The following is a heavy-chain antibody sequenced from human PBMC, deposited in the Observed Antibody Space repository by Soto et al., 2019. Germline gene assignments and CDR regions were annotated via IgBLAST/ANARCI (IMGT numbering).Heavy chain of an antibody. V-gene: IGHV3-33*01. CDR3: ARTSSGYYFDY. J-gene: IGHJ4*02. D-gene: IGHD3-22*01. CDR2: IWYDGSNK. CDR1: GFTFSSYG. Sequence: QVQLVESGGGVVQPGSSLRLSCAAPGFTFSSYGMHGVRQASGKGLEWVAVIWYDGSNKYYADSVKGRFTISRDNSKNTLYLQMNSLRAEDTAVYYCARTSSGYYFDYWGQGTLVTVSS.